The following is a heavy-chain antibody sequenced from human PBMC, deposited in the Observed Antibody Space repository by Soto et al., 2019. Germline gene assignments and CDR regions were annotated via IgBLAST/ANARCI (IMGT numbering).Heavy chain of an antibody. D-gene: IGHD2-8*01. CDR2: ISYDGSNK. J-gene: IGHJ1*01. V-gene: IGHV3-30-3*01. CDR1: GFTFSSYA. Sequence: GSLRLSCAASGFTFSSYAMHWVRQAPGKGLEWVAVISYDGSNKYYADSVKGRFTISRDNSKNTLYLQMNSLRAEDTAVYYCARDRGYCTNGVCYSAEYFQHWGQGTLVTVSS. CDR3: ARDRGYCTNGVCYSAEYFQH.